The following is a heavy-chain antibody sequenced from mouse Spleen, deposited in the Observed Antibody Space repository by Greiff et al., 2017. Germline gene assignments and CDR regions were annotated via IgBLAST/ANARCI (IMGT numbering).Heavy chain of an antibody. J-gene: IGHJ2*01. D-gene: IGHD1-2*01. CDR3: AREGHYYGFDY. CDR2: ISYDGSN. V-gene: IGHV3-6*01. Sequence: EVQLQESGPGLVKPSQSLSLTCSVTGYSITSGYYWNWIRQFPGNKLEWMGYISYDGSNNYNPSLKNRISITRDTSKNQFFLKLNSVTTEDTATYYCAREGHYYGFDYWGQGTTLTVSS. CDR1: GYSITSGYY.